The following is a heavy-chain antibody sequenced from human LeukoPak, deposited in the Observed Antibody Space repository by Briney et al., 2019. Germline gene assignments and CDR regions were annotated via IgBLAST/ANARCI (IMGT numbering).Heavy chain of an antibody. CDR3: ARPFGVVLHNWFDP. D-gene: IGHD3-3*01. J-gene: IGHJ5*02. Sequence: SETLSLTCTVSGGSISTSSYYWGWIRQPPGKGLEWIGSIYYSGSTSYNPSLQSRVTMSIDTSKNQFSLKLNSVTAADTAVYYCARPFGVVLHNWFDPWGQGTLVTVSS. CDR1: GGSISTSSYY. CDR2: IYYSGST. V-gene: IGHV4-39*01.